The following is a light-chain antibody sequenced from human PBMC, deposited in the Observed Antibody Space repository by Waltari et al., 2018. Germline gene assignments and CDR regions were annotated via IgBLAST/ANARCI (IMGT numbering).Light chain of an antibody. CDR3: MQALQTPPT. Sequence: DVMMTQSPLSLPVTPGEPASISCRSSQSLLHSNGYNYLDWYVQKPGQSPQLLIYLGSDRASGVPGRISGSGSGTDFTLQISRVEAEDVGVYYCMQALQTPPTFGQGTKLEIK. V-gene: IGKV2-28*01. CDR1: QSLLHSNGYNY. CDR2: LGS. J-gene: IGKJ2*01.